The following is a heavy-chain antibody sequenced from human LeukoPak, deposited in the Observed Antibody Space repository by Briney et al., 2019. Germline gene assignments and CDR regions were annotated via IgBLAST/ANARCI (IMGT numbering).Heavy chain of an antibody. V-gene: IGHV4-38-2*01. CDR3: ARARDYGSGTWYFDY. CDR2: IYHSGST. J-gene: IGHJ4*02. Sequence: PSETLSLTCAVSGYSISSGYYWGWIRQPPGKGLEWIGSIYHSGSTYYNPSLKSRVTISVDTSENQFSLKLSSVTAADTAVYYCARARDYGSGTWYFDYWGQGTLVTVSS. D-gene: IGHD3-10*01. CDR1: GYSISSGYY.